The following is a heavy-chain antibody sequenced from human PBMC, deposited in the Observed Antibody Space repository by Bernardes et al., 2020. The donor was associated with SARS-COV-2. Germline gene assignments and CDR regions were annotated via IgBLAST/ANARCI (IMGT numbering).Heavy chain of an antibody. CDR2: INHSGSS. CDR1: GGSFSSHY. CDR3: ARGASFGFLSGYSFGRGGPFDP. J-gene: IGHJ5*02. Sequence: SETLSLTCAVFGGSFSSHYWTWIHQPPGRGLEWVGEINHSGSSTYNPSLKSRVTMSVDTSKMQFSLKLNSVTAADTAVYYCARGASFGFLSGYSFGRGGPFDPWGQGVLVTVAS. D-gene: IGHD3-3*01. V-gene: IGHV4-34*01.